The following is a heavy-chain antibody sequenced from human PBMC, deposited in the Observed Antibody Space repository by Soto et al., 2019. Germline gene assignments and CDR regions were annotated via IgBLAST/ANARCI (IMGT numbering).Heavy chain of an antibody. D-gene: IGHD6-13*01. CDR1: GGTFSSYA. J-gene: IGHJ6*02. Sequence: QVQLVQSGAEVKKPGSSVKVSCKASGGTFSSYAISWVRQAPGQGLEWMGGIIPIFGTANYAQKFQGRVTITADESTRTAYMELSSLRSEDTAVYYCARAGIAAAGQDYYYYYGMDVWGQGTTVTVSS. V-gene: IGHV1-69*01. CDR3: ARAGIAAAGQDYYYYYGMDV. CDR2: IIPIFGTA.